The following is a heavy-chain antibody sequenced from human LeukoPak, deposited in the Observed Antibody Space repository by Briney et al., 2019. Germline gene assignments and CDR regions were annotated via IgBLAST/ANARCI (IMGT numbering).Heavy chain of an antibody. CDR1: GFTFSDYY. J-gene: IGHJ4*02. D-gene: IGHD2-15*01. CDR3: ARYCSGGSCSSTDY. Sequence: PGGSLRLSCAASGFTFSDYYMSWIRQAPGKGLEWVSYISSSGSTIYYADSVKGRFTISRDNAKNSLYLQINSLRAEDTAVYYCARYCSGGSCSSTDYWGQGTLVTVSS. CDR2: ISSSGSTI. V-gene: IGHV3-11*04.